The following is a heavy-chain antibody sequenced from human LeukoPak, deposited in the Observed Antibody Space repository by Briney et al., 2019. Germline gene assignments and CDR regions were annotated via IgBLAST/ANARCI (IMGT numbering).Heavy chain of an antibody. CDR2: IAGNGVTI. D-gene: IGHD5/OR15-5a*01. V-gene: IGHV3-23*01. CDR1: GFTFSTYA. Sequence: GGSLRLSCAASGFTFSTYAMNWVRQAPGRGLEWVSVIAGNGVTIRYADSVKGRFIISRDNSKNTVFLQMNSLKVEDTALYYCTKDLRPDGLYDFDSWGQGTLVTVSS. CDR3: TKDLRPDGLYDFDS. J-gene: IGHJ4*02.